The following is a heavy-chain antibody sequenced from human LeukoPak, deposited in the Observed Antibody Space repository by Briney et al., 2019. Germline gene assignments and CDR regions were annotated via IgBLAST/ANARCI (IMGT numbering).Heavy chain of an antibody. CDR2: IYYSGST. V-gene: IGHV4-59*08. CDR1: GGSISSYC. CDR3: ARGYSSSWYWFDP. J-gene: IGHJ5*02. Sequence: SETLSLTCTVSGGSISSYCWSWIRQPPGKGLEWIGYIYYSGSTNYNPSLKSRVTISVDTSKNQFSLKLRFVTAADTAVYYCARGYSSSWYWFDPWGQGTLVTVSS. D-gene: IGHD6-13*01.